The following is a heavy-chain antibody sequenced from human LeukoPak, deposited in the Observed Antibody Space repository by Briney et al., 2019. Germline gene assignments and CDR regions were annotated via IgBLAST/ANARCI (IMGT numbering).Heavy chain of an antibody. Sequence: GGSLRLSCAASGFTFSSYGVHWVRQASGKGLEWVAFIRYDGSDKYYADSVKGRFTISRDNSKNTLYLQMNSLRAEDTAVYYCARDFPYWDYWGQGTLVTVSS. CDR3: ARDFPYWDY. J-gene: IGHJ4*02. V-gene: IGHV3-30*02. CDR1: GFTFSSYG. CDR2: IRYDGSDK.